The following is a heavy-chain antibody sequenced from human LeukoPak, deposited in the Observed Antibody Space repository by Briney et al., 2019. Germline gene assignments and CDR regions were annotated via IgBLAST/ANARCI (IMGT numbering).Heavy chain of an antibody. D-gene: IGHD3-22*01. CDR1: GFTLSSYG. Sequence: PGGSLRLSCAASGFTLSSYGMHWVRQAPGKGLEWVAVISYDGSNKYYADSVKGRFTISRDNSKNTLYLQMNSLRAEDTAVYYCAKDRYYYDSSGSIYFDYWGQGTLVTVSS. J-gene: IGHJ4*02. CDR3: AKDRYYYDSSGSIYFDY. CDR2: ISYDGSNK. V-gene: IGHV3-30*18.